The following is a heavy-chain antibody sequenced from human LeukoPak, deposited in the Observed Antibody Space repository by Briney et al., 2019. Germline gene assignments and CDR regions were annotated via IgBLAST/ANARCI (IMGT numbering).Heavy chain of an antibody. CDR1: GYSISSGYY. CDR3: ARAHNWKYGSFDF. Sequence: PSETLSLTCTVSGYSISSGYYWGWIRQPPGKGLEWIGSIYHSGSTYYNPSLKSRVTISVDTSKNQFSLKLSSVTAADTAVYYCARAHNWKYGSFDFWGQGTLVTVSS. D-gene: IGHD1-7*01. V-gene: IGHV4-38-2*02. CDR2: IYHSGST. J-gene: IGHJ4*02.